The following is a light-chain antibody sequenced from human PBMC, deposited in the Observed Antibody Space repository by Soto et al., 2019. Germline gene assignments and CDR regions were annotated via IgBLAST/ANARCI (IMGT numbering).Light chain of an antibody. J-gene: IGKJ2*01. CDR2: AAS. Sequence: DIKMTKSPSSLPASGGDRVTIACRASQGISNYLAWFQQKTGKVPKXXIYAASSLQSGVPSRFSGSGYGTDFNLSISSLQTADFATYDCLQDYNYPYTFGQGTKVDIK. V-gene: IGKV1-16*01. CDR3: LQDYNYPYT. CDR1: QGISNY.